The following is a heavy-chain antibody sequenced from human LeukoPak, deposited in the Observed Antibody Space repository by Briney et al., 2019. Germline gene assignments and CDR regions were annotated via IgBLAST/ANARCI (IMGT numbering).Heavy chain of an antibody. D-gene: IGHD3-22*01. CDR3: ARGLYYYDSSGYYGDAFDI. V-gene: IGHV3-48*03. J-gene: IGHJ3*02. CDR2: ISSSGNTI. Sequence: GGSLRLSCATSGFTFSSYEMNWVRQAPGKGLEWVSYISSSGNTIYYPDSVKGRFTISRDNAKNSLYLQMNSLRAGDTAVYYCARGLYYYDSSGYYGDAFDIWGQGTMVTVSS. CDR1: GFTFSSYE.